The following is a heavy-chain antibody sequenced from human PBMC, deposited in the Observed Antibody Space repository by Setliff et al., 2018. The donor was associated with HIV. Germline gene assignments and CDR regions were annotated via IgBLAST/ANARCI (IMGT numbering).Heavy chain of an antibody. CDR1: GFSFSNSW. J-gene: IGHJ4*02. CDR3: ATFADGPDS. CDR2: IKEDGREK. D-gene: IGHD3-3*01. Sequence: PGGSLRLSCAASGFSFSNSWMTWVRQAPGKGLEWVATIKEDGREKYYVGSVKGRFTISRDNAKRSLYLQMNRLKTDDTAFYYCATFADGPDSWGQGTLVTVLL. V-gene: IGHV3-7*01.